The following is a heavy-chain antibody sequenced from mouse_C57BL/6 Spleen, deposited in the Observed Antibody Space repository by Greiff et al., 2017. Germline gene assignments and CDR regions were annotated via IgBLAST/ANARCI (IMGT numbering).Heavy chain of an antibody. CDR1: GYTFTSYW. CDR3: ALYYYGSRGYFDV. CDR2: IHPNSGST. Sequence: QVQLKQPGAELVKPGASVKLSCKASGYTFTSYWMHWVKQRPGQVLEWIGMIHPNSGSTNYNEKFKSKATLTVDKSSSTAYMQLSSLTSEDSAVYYCALYYYGSRGYFDVWGTGTTVTVSS. D-gene: IGHD1-1*01. V-gene: IGHV1-64*01. J-gene: IGHJ1*03.